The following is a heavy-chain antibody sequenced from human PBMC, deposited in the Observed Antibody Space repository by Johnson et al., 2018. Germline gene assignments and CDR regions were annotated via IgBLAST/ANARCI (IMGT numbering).Heavy chain of an antibody. CDR1: GDSISNNYYQ. Sequence: QVQLQESGPGLVKPAETLSLTCTVFGDSISNNYYQWGWIRQPPGKGLEWIGVIYYSGGTYYSPSLTGRVTMSINTSKNKFSLRLTSVTAADTAMHYCARQRGYSACALGDYYYYGIDVWGQGTTVTVSS. CDR2: IYYSGGT. J-gene: IGHJ6*02. V-gene: IGHV4-39*01. D-gene: IGHD5-18*01. CDR3: ARQRGYSACALGDYYYYGIDV.